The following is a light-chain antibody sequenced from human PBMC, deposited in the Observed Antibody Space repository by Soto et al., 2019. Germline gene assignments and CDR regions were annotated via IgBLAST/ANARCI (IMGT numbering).Light chain of an antibody. V-gene: IGKV3-20*01. CDR3: QQYENSPIT. Sequence: EIVMTQSPATLSVSLGEGATLSCSASEPVNSTYLAWFQHKPGQAPRLLIFDASSRATGIPDRFSGTGSETDFTLTINRLEPEDFAVYYCQQYENSPITFGQGTRLEI. CDR1: EPVNSTY. J-gene: IGKJ5*01. CDR2: DAS.